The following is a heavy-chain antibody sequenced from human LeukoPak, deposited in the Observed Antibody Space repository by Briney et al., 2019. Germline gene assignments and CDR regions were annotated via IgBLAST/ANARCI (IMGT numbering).Heavy chain of an antibody. D-gene: IGHD3-22*01. J-gene: IGHJ4*02. CDR2: INSDGSST. V-gene: IGHV3-74*01. CDR3: AVDSSGYRAFDY. CDR1: GFTFSNYW. Sequence: PGGSLGLSCAASGFTFSNYWMHWVRQAPGKGLVWVSGINSDGSSTSYADSVEGRFTISRDNAKNTLYLQMNSLRAEDTAVYYCAVDSSGYRAFDYWGQGTLVTVSS.